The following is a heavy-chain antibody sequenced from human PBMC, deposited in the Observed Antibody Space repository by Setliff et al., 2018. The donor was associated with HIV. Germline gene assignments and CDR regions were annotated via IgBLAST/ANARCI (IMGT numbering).Heavy chain of an antibody. V-gene: IGHV1-24*01. CDR3: WFGEPVGLFDI. CDR1: GYTLTKLS. Sequence: ASVKVSCKVSGYTLTKLSIHWVRQAPGKGLEWMGGFDPEKGETVYAQKLQGRVTMTDDTSTDTAYMELSSLRSEDTAVYFCWFGEPVGLFDIWGPGTRVTVTS. CDR2: FDPEKGET. J-gene: IGHJ3*02. D-gene: IGHD3-10*01.